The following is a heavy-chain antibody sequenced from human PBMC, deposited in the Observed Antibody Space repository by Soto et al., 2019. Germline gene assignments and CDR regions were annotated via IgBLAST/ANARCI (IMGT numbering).Heavy chain of an antibody. CDR3: ARDVAAAADYYYYYGMDV. J-gene: IGHJ6*04. CDR2: IYYSGST. V-gene: IGHV4-59*01. Sequence: SETLSLTCTVSGGSISSYYWSWIRQPPGKGLEWIGYIYYSGSTNYNPFLKSRVTISVDTSKNQFSLKLSSVTAADTAVYYCARDVAAAADYYYYYGMDVWGKGTTVTVSS. D-gene: IGHD6-13*01. CDR1: GGSISSYY.